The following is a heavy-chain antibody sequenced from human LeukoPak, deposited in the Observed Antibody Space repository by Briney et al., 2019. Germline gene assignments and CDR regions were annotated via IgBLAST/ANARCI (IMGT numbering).Heavy chain of an antibody. Sequence: ASVKVSCKASGYTFTSSGISWVRQAPGQGLEWMGWISAYNGNTNYAQKLQGRVTMTTDTSTSTAYMELRSLRSDDTAAYYCARGSSSWSNFDYWGQGTLVTVSS. CDR1: GYTFTSSG. CDR3: ARGSSSWSNFDY. D-gene: IGHD6-13*01. J-gene: IGHJ4*02. V-gene: IGHV1-18*01. CDR2: ISAYNGNT.